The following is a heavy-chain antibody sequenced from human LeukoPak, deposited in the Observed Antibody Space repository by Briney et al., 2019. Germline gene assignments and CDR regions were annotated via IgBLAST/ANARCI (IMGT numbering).Heavy chain of an antibody. CDR1: GFTFSSYA. J-gene: IGHJ1*01. Sequence: TGGSLRLSCAASGFTFSSYAMSWVRQAPGKGLEWVSAISGSGGSTYYADSVKGRFTISRDNSKNTLYLQMNSLRAEDTAVYYCAKEGAAAGTHLRAEYFQHWGQGTLVTVSS. V-gene: IGHV3-23*01. D-gene: IGHD6-13*01. CDR2: ISGSGGST. CDR3: AKEGAAAGTHLRAEYFQH.